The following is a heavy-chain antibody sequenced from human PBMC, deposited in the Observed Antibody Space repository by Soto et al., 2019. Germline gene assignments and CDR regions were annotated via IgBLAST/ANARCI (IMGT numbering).Heavy chain of an antibody. CDR2: ITSSSSHI. V-gene: IGHV3-21*01. D-gene: IGHD3-10*01. CDR1: VFTLTSYT. CDR3: VRERGLSSFYGMDV. Sequence: GGSLRLSCASSVFTLTSYTMNWVRQASGKGLEWVSSITSSSSHIYYADSVKGRFTISRDNAGNSLYLQMNSLRAEDSAVYYCVRERGLSSFYGMDVWGQGTTVTVSS. J-gene: IGHJ6*02.